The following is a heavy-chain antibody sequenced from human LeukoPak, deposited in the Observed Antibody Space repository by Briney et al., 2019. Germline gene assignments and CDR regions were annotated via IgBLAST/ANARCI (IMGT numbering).Heavy chain of an antibody. D-gene: IGHD3-10*01. CDR2: IYYSGST. J-gene: IGHJ6*02. V-gene: IGHV4-59*08. CDR3: AVMVRGVDWSMDV. CDR1: GASINNYY. Sequence: SSETLSLTCTVSGASINNYYWSWIRQPPGKGLEWIGYIYYSGSTNYNPSLKSRVTMSVDTSKNQFSLTLSSVTAADTAVYYCAVMVRGVDWSMDVWGQGTTVTVSS.